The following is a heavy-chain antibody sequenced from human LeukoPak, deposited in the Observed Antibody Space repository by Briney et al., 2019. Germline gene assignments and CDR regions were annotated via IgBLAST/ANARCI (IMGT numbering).Heavy chain of an antibody. V-gene: IGHV3-48*03. Sequence: GGSLRLSCAASGFTFSSYEMNWVRQAPGKGLEWVSYISSSGSTIYYADSVKGRFTISRDNAKNSLYLQMNSLRAEDTAVYYCARDCSSTSCPDYWGQGTLVTVSS. D-gene: IGHD2-2*01. J-gene: IGHJ4*02. CDR1: GFTFSSYE. CDR2: ISSSGSTI. CDR3: ARDCSSTSCPDY.